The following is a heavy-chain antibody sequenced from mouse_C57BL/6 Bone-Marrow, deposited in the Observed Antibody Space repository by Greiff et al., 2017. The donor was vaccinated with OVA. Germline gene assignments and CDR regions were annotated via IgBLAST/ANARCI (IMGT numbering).Heavy chain of an antibody. CDR2: ISYDGSN. J-gene: IGHJ3*01. CDR1: GYSITSGYY. Sequence: VQLKESGPGLVKPSQSLSLTCSVTGYSITSGYYWNWIRQFPGNKLEWMGYISYDGSNNYNPSLKNRISITRDTSKNQFFLKLNSVTTEDTATYYCARFLAYWGQGTLVTVSA. V-gene: IGHV3-6*01. CDR3: ARFLAY.